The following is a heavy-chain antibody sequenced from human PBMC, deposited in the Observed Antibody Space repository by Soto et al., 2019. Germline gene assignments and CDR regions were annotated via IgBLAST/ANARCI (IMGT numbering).Heavy chain of an antibody. CDR2: ISSSSSYT. CDR3: ATGKVDTAMGTFDY. J-gene: IGHJ4*02. Sequence: GGSLRLSCAASGFTFSDYYMSWIRQAPGKGLEWVSYISSSSSYTNYADSVKGRFTISRDNAKNSLYLQMNSLRAEDTAVYYCATGKVDTAMGTFDYWGQGTLVTVS. CDR1: GFTFSDYY. V-gene: IGHV3-11*03. D-gene: IGHD5-18*01.